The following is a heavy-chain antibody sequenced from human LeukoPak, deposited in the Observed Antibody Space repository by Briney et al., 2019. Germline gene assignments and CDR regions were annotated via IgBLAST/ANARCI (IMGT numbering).Heavy chain of an antibody. J-gene: IGHJ4*02. Sequence: GGSLRLSCAASGFTVSSNCMSWVRQAPGKGLEWVSVFYSGGSTYYADSVKGRFTISRDNSKNTLYLQMNSLRAEDTAVYYCARVVPYGSGHHCEYWGQGTLVTVCS. V-gene: IGHV3-53*01. CDR2: FYSGGST. D-gene: IGHD3-10*01. CDR1: GFTVSSNC. CDR3: ARVVPYGSGHHCEY.